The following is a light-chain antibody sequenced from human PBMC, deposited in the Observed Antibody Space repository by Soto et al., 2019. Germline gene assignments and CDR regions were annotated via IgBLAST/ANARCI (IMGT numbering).Light chain of an antibody. J-gene: IGKJ1*01. Sequence: AIQLTQSPSSLSASVGDRVTITCRASQGIRSALGWYQQKPGKVPKLLIYAASTLQSGVPSRFSGSGSGTDFTLTISSLQPEDFATYYCQQYGTSSRTFGQGTKVDI. CDR2: AAS. V-gene: IGKV1-6*01. CDR3: QQYGTSSRT. CDR1: QGIRSA.